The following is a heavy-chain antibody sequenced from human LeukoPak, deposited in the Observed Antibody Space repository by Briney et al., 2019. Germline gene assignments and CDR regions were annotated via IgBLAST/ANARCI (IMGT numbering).Heavy chain of an antibody. CDR3: ERGGGGSSGYYWGLGY. V-gene: IGHV3-74*01. D-gene: IGHD3-22*01. Sequence: GGSLRLSCAASGFTFSNYWMNWVRQAPGKGLEWVARISDDGSATLYADSVKGRFTISRDNAKNTLFLQINSLRAEDTAVYYCERGGGGSSGYYWGLGYWGQGTLVTVCS. CDR1: GFTFSNYW. J-gene: IGHJ4*02. CDR2: ISDDGSAT.